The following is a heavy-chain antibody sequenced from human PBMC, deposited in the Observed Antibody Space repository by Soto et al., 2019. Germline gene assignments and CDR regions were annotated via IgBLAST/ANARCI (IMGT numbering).Heavy chain of an antibody. D-gene: IGHD3-3*01. J-gene: IGHJ5*02. V-gene: IGHV3-33*01. CDR1: GFTFSSYG. Sequence: GGSLRLSCAASGFTFSSYGMHWVRQAPGKGLEWVAVIWYDGSNKYYADSVKGRFTISRDNSKNTLYLQMNSLRAEDTAVYYCARDLNDFWSGYFFGWFDPSGQVTLVTVSS. CDR3: ARDLNDFWSGYFFGWFDP. CDR2: IWYDGSNK.